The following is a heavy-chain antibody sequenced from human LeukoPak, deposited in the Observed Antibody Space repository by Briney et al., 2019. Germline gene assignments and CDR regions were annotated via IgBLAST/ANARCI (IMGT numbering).Heavy chain of an antibody. Sequence: GSLRLSCAASGFTFSDYYMSWIRQAPGKGLEWVSYISSSGSTIYYADSVKGRFTISRDNAKNSLYLQMNSLRAEDTAVYYCARESIAARVFDYWGQGTLVTVSS. CDR1: GFTFSDYY. J-gene: IGHJ4*02. V-gene: IGHV3-11*01. CDR2: ISSSGSTI. CDR3: ARESIAARVFDY. D-gene: IGHD6-6*01.